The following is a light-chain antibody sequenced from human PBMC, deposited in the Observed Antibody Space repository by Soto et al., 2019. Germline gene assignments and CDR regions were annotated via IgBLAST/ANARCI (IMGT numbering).Light chain of an antibody. J-gene: IGLJ2*01. CDR1: SSNIGAGYD. Sequence: QSVLTQPPSVSGAPGQRVTISCTGSSSNIGAGYDVHWYQQLPGTAPKLLIYGNSNRPSGVPDRFSVSKSGTSASLAITGLQAEDDADYYCQSYDSSLSGVVFGGGTKVTVL. CDR3: QSYDSSLSGVV. CDR2: GNS. V-gene: IGLV1-40*01.